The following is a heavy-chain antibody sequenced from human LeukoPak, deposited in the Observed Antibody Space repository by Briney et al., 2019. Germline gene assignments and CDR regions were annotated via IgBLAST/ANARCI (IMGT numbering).Heavy chain of an antibody. CDR3: ARGGDTAIDY. J-gene: IGHJ4*02. CDR2: INHSGST. CDR1: GGSFSGYY. D-gene: IGHD5-18*01. Sequence: SETLSLTCAVYGGSFSGYYWSWIRQPPGKGLVWIGEINHSGSTNYNPSLKSRVTISVDTSKNQFSLKLSSVTAADTAVYYCARGGDTAIDYWGQGTLVTVSS. V-gene: IGHV4-34*01.